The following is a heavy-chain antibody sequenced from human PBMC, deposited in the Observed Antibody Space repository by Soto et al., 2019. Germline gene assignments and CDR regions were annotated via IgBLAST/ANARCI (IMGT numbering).Heavy chain of an antibody. Sequence: GGSLRLCCAASGVRFSTYAMSWVRQAPGKGLEWVSTISGSGGSTYYADSVKGRFTMSRDNSENTLYLQMHSLRVEDTAVYYCARDAGYSPYYYDSSGYNYADWGQGTLVTVS. CDR1: GVRFSTYA. CDR3: ARDAGYSPYYYDSSGYNYAD. J-gene: IGHJ1*01. CDR2: ISGSGGST. D-gene: IGHD3-22*01. V-gene: IGHV3-23*01.